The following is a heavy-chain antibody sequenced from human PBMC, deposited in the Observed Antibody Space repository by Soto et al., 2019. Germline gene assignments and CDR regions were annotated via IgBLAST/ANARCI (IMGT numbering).Heavy chain of an antibody. CDR2: IYYSGST. J-gene: IGHJ4*02. V-gene: IGHV4-39*01. CDR1: GGSISSSSYY. CDR3: ARHNVGVYDFWSGYYPRGQFDY. D-gene: IGHD3-3*01. Sequence: SETLSLTCTVSGGSISSSSYYWGWIRQPPGKGLEWIGSIYYSGSTYYNPSLKSRVTISVDTSKNQFSLKLSSVTAADTAVYYCARHNVGVYDFWSGYYPRGQFDYWGQGTLVTVSS.